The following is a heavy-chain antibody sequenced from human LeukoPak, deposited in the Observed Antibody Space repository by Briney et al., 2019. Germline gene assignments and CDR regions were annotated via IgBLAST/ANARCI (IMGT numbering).Heavy chain of an antibody. D-gene: IGHD3-22*01. CDR3: AKEGMVSDYYDSSGYYYLGT. CDR2: ISYDGSNK. V-gene: IGHV3-30*18. J-gene: IGHJ4*02. CDR1: GFTFSSYG. Sequence: PGRSLRLSCAASGFTFSSYGMHWVRQAPGKGLEWVAVISYDGSNKYYADSVKGRFTISRDNSKNTLYLQMNSLRAEDTAVYYCAKEGMVSDYYDSSGYYYLGTWGQGTLVTVSS.